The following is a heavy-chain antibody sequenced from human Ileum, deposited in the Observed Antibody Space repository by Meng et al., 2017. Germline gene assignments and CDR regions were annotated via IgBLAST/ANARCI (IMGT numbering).Heavy chain of an antibody. CDR2: IIPIFDTP. J-gene: IGHJ4*02. D-gene: IGHD2-21*02. CDR3: ARGAVVATTYYFDS. V-gene: IGHV1-69*13. CDR1: GYTFTSYG. Sequence: LVPAGAEVTKPGASVKLSCKTSGYTFTSYGVSWVRQAPGQGLEWMGGIIPIFDTPNYAQKFQDRVTITADASTSTTYMELNGLMSEDTALYYCARGAVVATTYYFDSWGQGTLVTVSS.